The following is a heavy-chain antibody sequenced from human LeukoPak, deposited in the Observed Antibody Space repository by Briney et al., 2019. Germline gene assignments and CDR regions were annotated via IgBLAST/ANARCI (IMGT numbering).Heavy chain of an antibody. CDR1: GFTFSSYA. CDR3: AKDYDILTGYYPSYFDY. CDR2: ISGSGGST. J-gene: IGHJ4*02. D-gene: IGHD3-9*01. V-gene: IGHV3-23*01. Sequence: GGSLRLSRAASGFTFSSYAMSWVRQAPGKGLEWVSAISGSGGSTYYADSVKGRFTISRDNSKNTLYLQMNSLRAEDTAVYYCAKDYDILTGYYPSYFDYWGQGTLVTVSS.